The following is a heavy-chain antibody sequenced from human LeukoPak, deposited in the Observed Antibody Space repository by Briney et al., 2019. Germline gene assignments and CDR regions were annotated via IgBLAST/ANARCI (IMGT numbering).Heavy chain of an antibody. J-gene: IGHJ4*02. CDR1: GFTFTTIA. CDR3: AQDPRRDYESDY. V-gene: IGHV3-23*01. Sequence: WRSLRLSCAASGFTFTTIAMTWVRQPPGKGLEWVSTISSGDNTYYPASVKGRFIISRDSSKNTLYLQMNRLRAEDTAVYYCAQDPRRDYESDYWGQGTLVTVSS. CDR2: ISSGDNT. D-gene: IGHD4-17*01.